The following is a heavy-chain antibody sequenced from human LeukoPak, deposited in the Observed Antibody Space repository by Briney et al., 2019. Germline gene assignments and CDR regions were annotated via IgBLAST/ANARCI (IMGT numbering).Heavy chain of an antibody. CDR3: ARARPLMTTVTLRGADYAMDV. D-gene: IGHD4-17*01. CDR1: GGSFSGYY. CDR2: INHSGST. J-gene: IGHJ6*04. V-gene: IGHV4-34*01. Sequence: SETLSLTCAVYGGSFSGYYWSWIRQPPGKGLEWIGEINHSGSTNYNLSLKSRVTISVDTSKNQFSLKLSSVTAADTAVYYCARARPLMTTVTLRGADYAMDVWGKGTTVTVSS.